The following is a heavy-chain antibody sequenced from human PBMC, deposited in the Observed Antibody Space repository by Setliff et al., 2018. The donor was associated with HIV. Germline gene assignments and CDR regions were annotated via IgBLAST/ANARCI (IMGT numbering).Heavy chain of an antibody. Sequence: GASVKVSCKASGYTFTSYDINWVRQATGQGLEWMGWMNPNSGNTGYAQKFQGRVTMTRNTSKSVAYLEMNSLKTADTGVYYCARAGRSDTWPYTYYYYMDVWGKGTTVTVSS. J-gene: IGHJ6*03. V-gene: IGHV1-8*02. CDR2: MNPNSGNT. CDR3: ARAGRSDTWPYTYYYYMDV. D-gene: IGHD3-16*01. CDR1: GYTFTSYD.